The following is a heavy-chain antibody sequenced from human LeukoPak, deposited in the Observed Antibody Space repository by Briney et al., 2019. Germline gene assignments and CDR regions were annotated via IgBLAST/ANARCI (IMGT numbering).Heavy chain of an antibody. CDR2: IKSKTDGGTT. CDR1: GFTFSNAW. D-gene: IGHD3-22*01. J-gene: IGHJ4*02. Sequence: GGSLRLSCAASGFTFSNAWMSRVRQAPGKGLEWVGRIKSKTDGGTTDYAAPVKGRFTISRDDSKNTLYLQMNSLKTEDTAVYYCTLQYYYDSSGYYAHYYWGQGTLVTVSS. CDR3: TLQYYYDSSGYYAHYY. V-gene: IGHV3-15*01.